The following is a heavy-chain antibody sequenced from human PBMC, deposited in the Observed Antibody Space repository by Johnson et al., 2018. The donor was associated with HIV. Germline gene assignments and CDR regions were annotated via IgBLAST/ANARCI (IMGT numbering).Heavy chain of an antibody. V-gene: IGHV3-15*01. CDR1: GFIFSNAW. D-gene: IGHD3-3*01. J-gene: IGHJ3*02. CDR3: AKDRDLNYDFWSGSDDAFDI. CDR2: IMTNTDGGTT. Sequence: VRLVESGGDLVKPGGSLRLSCRASGFIFSNAWMSWVRQAPGKGLEWVGRIMTNTDGGTTDYAAPVTGRFPISRDNSKNTLYLQMNSLRAEDTAVYYCAKDRDLNYDFWSGSDDAFDIWGQGTMVTVSS.